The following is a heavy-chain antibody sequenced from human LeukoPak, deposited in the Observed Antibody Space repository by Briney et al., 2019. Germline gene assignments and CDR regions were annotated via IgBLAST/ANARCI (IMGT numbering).Heavy chain of an antibody. J-gene: IGHJ3*02. Sequence: SVKVSCKASGGTFSSYAISWVRQAPGQGLEWMGGIIPIFGTANYAQKFQGRVTITTDESTSTAYMELSSLRSEDTALYYCARDDARYYDSSGYPYNAFDIWGQGTMVTVSS. CDR2: IIPIFGTA. CDR3: ARDDARYYDSSGYPYNAFDI. CDR1: GGTFSSYA. D-gene: IGHD3-22*01. V-gene: IGHV1-69*05.